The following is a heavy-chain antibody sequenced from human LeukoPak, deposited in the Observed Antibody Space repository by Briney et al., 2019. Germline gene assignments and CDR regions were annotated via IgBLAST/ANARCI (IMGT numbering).Heavy chain of an antibody. D-gene: IGHD5-12*01. CDR3: ARDGYNSYYGMDV. V-gene: IGHV4-59*01. CDR2: IYYSGST. Sequence: PSETLSLTCTVSGGSISSYYWSWIRQPPGKGLEWIGYIYYSGSTNYNPSLTSRVTISVDTSKNQFSLKLSSVTAADTAVYYCARDGYNSYYGMDVWGQGTTVTVSS. J-gene: IGHJ6*02. CDR1: GGSISSYY.